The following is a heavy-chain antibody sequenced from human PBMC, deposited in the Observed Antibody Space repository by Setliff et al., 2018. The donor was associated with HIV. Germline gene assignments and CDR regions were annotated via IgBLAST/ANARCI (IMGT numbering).Heavy chain of an antibody. CDR2: INHTGST. J-gene: IGHJ4*02. V-gene: IGHV4-34*01. D-gene: IGHD3-22*01. CDR3: ARVPGRDYYGTSGDFDY. Sequence: SETLSLTCAVYGGSFSGYYWSWIRQPPGKGLEWIGEINHTGSTNYNPSLKSRVTISVDTSKNQFSLKVTSVTAADTAVYYCARVPGRDYYGTSGDFDYWGLGTLVTVSS. CDR1: GGSFSGYY.